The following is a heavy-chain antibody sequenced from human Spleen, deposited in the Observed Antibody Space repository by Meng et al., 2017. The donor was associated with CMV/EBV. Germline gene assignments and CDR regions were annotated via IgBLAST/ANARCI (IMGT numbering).Heavy chain of an antibody. CDR3: ASFDGYNNLDY. J-gene: IGHJ4*02. V-gene: IGHV4-34*01. CDR2: NNHSGST. CDR1: GGSFSGYY. Sequence: QVRLKPWGAGLLKPSETLSLTCAVYGGSFSGYYWSWIRQPPGKGLAWIGENNHSGSTHYNPSLKSRVTISVDTSKNQFSLKLSSVTAADTAVYYCASFDGYNNLDYWGQGTLVTVSS. D-gene: IGHD5-24*01.